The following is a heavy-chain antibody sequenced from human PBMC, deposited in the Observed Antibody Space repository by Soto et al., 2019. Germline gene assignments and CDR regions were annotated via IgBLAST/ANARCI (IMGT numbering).Heavy chain of an antibody. CDR2: ISGSGGST. V-gene: IGHV3-23*01. CDR3: AKSSRWSYAFHI. J-gene: IGHJ3*02. D-gene: IGHD6-19*01. CDR1: GFTFSSYA. Sequence: PGGSLRLACAASGFTFSSYAMSWVRQAPGKGLEWVSAISGSGGSTYYADSVKGRFTISRDNSKNTLYLQMNSLRAEDTAVYYCAKSSRWSYAFHIWGQGTMVTGSS.